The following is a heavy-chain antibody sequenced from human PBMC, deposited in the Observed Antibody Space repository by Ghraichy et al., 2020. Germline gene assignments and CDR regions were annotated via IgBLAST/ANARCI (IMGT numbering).Heavy chain of an antibody. D-gene: IGHD2-2*01. J-gene: IGHJ4*02. CDR1: GFTFSSYS. CDR3: ARDFRSDIVVVPAYDY. CDR2: ISSSSSTI. V-gene: IGHV3-48*02. Sequence: GGSLRLSCAASGFTFSSYSMNWVRQAPGKGLEWVSYISSSSSTIYYADSVKGRFTISRDNAKNSLYLQMNSLRDEDTAVYYCARDFRSDIVVVPAYDYWGQGTLVTVSS.